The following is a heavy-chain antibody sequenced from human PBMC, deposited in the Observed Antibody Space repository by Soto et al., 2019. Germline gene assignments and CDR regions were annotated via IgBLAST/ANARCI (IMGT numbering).Heavy chain of an antibody. CDR1: GVSISFYY. CDR3: AREGYSSRWNPIDY. J-gene: IGHJ4*02. V-gene: IGHV4-59*01. D-gene: IGHD6-13*01. CDR2: IDSSGST. Sequence: QVQLQESGPGLVKPSETLSLTGTVSGVSISFYYWSWIRQPPGKGLEWIAYIDSSGSTKYNPSLKSRVTISLDTSRNQLSLKLNSVTAADTAVYYCAREGYSSRWNPIDYWGQGTQVTVSS.